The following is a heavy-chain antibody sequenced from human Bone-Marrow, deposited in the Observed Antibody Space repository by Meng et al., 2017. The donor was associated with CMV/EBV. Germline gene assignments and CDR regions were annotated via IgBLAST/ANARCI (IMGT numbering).Heavy chain of an antibody. CDR1: GDSMGRSF. V-gene: IGHV4-59*01. CDR3: ARGGGNFYFDY. J-gene: IGHJ4*02. Sequence: SETLSLTCTVSGDSMGRSFWSWIRQSPGKGLEWIGYLYDTGSTKYNPSLKSRVTLSLGASEKYFSLKLTPVTAADTAVYYCARGGGNFYFDYWGQGTLVTVSS. CDR2: LYDTGST. D-gene: IGHD4-23*01.